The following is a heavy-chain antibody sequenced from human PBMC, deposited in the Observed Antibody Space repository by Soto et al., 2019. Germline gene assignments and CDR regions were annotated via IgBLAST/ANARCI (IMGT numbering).Heavy chain of an antibody. CDR3: AKEVSLGSTVDLGY. D-gene: IGHD7-27*01. J-gene: IGHJ4*02. V-gene: IGHV1-24*01. Sequence: ASVKVSCKVSGYTLTELSMHWLRQAPGKGLEWMGGFDPEDGETIYAQKFQGRVTMTEDTSTDTAYMELSSLRSEDTAIYYCAKEVSLGSTVDLGYWGQGALVTVSS. CDR1: GYTLTELS. CDR2: FDPEDGET.